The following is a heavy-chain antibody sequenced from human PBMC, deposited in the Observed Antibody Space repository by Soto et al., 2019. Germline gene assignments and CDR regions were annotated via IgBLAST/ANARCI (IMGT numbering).Heavy chain of an antibody. J-gene: IGHJ3*02. CDR2: INAYNGNT. Sequence: ASVKVSCKASGYTFTGYYIHWVRQAPGQGLEWMGWINAYNGNTNYAQKLQGRVTMTTDTSTSTAYMELRSLRSDDTAVYYCAREIYDIHKSGAFDIWGQGTMVTVS. CDR3: AREIYDIHKSGAFDI. D-gene: IGHD3-9*01. CDR1: GYTFTGYY. V-gene: IGHV1-18*04.